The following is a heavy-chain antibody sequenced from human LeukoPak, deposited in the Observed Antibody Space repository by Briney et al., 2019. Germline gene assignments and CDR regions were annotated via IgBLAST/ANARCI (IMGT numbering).Heavy chain of an antibody. Sequence: SETLSHTCTVSGGSISSYYWSWIRQPPGKGLEWIGYIYTSGSTNYNPSLKSRVTISVDTSKNQYSLKLSSVTAADTAVYYCARLGYCSGGSCYTADGYMDVWGKGTTVIVSS. D-gene: IGHD2-15*01. J-gene: IGHJ6*03. CDR2: IYTSGST. V-gene: IGHV4-4*09. CDR3: ARLGYCSGGSCYTADGYMDV. CDR1: GGSISSYY.